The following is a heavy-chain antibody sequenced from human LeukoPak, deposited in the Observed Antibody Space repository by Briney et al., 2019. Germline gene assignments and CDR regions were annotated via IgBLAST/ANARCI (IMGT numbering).Heavy chain of an antibody. CDR1: GGSFSGYY. D-gene: IGHD3-9*01. Sequence: SETLSLTCAVYGGSFSGYYWSWIRQPPGKGLEWIGEINHSGSTNYNPSLKSRVTISVDTSKNQFSLKLSSVTAADTAVYYCASEGSYYYDILTGYGFDPWGQGTLVTVSS. V-gene: IGHV4-34*01. CDR3: ASEGSYYYDILTGYGFDP. CDR2: INHSGST. J-gene: IGHJ5*02.